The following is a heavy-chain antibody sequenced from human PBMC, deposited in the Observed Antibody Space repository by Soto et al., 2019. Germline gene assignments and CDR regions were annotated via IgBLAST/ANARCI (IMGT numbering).Heavy chain of an antibody. CDR1: GFTFSSYA. CDR3: VKDLYSSGWYRVWFDH. V-gene: IGHV3-64D*06. J-gene: IGHJ5*02. D-gene: IGHD6-19*01. CDR2: ISSNGGST. Sequence: GALRLSCSASGFTFSSYAMHWVRQAPGKGLEYVSAISSNGGSTYYADSVKGRFTISRDNSKNTLYLQMSSLRAEDTAVYYCVKDLYSSGWYRVWFDHWGQGTLVTVSS.